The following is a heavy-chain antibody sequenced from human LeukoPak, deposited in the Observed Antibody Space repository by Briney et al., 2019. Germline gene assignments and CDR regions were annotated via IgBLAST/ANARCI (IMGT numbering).Heavy chain of an antibody. V-gene: IGHV1-18*04. CDR2: ISAYNGNT. CDR1: GYTFTSYG. CDR3: ARDVKGIAAAGTGAFDI. J-gene: IGHJ3*02. D-gene: IGHD6-13*01. Sequence: ASVKVSCKASGYTFTSYGISWVRLAPGQGLEWMGWISAYNGNTNYAQKLQGRVTMTTDTSTSTAYMELRSLRSDDTAVYYCARDVKGIAAAGTGAFDIWGQGTMVTVSS.